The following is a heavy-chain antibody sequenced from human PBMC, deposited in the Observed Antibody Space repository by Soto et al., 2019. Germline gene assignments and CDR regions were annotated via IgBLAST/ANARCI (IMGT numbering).Heavy chain of an antibody. CDR2: ISWNSGSI. D-gene: IGHD3-10*01. CDR1: GFTFDDYA. V-gene: IGHV3-9*01. Sequence: SLRFSCAASGFTFDDYAMHWVRQAPGKGLEWVSGISWNSGSIGYADSVKGRFTISRDNAKNSLYLQMNSLRAEDTALYYCYGSGSYYAWYMDVWGKGTTVTVSS. J-gene: IGHJ6*03. CDR3: YGSGSYYAWYMDV.